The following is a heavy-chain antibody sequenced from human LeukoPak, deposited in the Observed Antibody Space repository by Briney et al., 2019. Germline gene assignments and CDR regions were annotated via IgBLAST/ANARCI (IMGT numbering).Heavy chain of an antibody. CDR1: GFTFSSYA. D-gene: IGHD3-10*01. Sequence: PGGSLRLSCAASGFTFSSYAMSWVRQAPGKGLEWVSAISGSGGSTYYADSVKGRFTISRDNSKNTLYLQMNSLRAEDTAVYYCANSEDNGSGSYPFDYWGQGTLVTVSS. J-gene: IGHJ4*02. CDR2: ISGSGGST. V-gene: IGHV3-23*01. CDR3: ANSEDNGSGSYPFDY.